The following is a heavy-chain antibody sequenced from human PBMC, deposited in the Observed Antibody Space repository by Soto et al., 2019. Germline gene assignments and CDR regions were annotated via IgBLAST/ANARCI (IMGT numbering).Heavy chain of an antibody. CDR2: ISAYNGNT. V-gene: IGHV1-18*01. D-gene: IGHD3-3*01. Sequence: GASVKVSCKASGYTFTSYGISWVRQAPGQGLEWMGWISAYNGNTNYAQKLQGRVTMTTDTSTSTAYMELRSLRSDDTAVYYCARSRTIFGVADYYYYGMDVWGQGTTVTVSS. J-gene: IGHJ6*02. CDR3: ARSRTIFGVADYYYYGMDV. CDR1: GYTFTSYG.